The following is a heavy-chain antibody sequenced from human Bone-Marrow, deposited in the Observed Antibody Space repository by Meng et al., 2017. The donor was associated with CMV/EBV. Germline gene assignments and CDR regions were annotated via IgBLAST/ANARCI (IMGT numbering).Heavy chain of an antibody. J-gene: IGHJ6*02. CDR1: GFTFNTYE. V-gene: IGHV3-66*02. Sequence: GGSLRLSCAASGFTFNTYEMNWVRQAPGRGLEWVSVIYRGGDTYYTDSVKGRFTISRDNSKNTMYLQMSSLRTEDTAVYYCAKTGGVPTTLYYYGLDVWGQGTAVTVSS. CDR2: IYRGGDT. D-gene: IGHD3-10*01. CDR3: AKTGGVPTTLYYYGLDV.